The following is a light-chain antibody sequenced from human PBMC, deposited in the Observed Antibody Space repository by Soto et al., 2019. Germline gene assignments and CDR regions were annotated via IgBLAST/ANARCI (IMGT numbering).Light chain of an antibody. V-gene: IGKV3D-15*01. CDR1: QSVSNY. CDR2: DTT. J-gene: IGKJ2*01. Sequence: ERVMTQSPATVSVSPGERATLSCRASQSVSNYLAWYQQKPGQAPRLLIYDTTNRATGIPARFSGSGSGTEFTLTISSLQSEDYAVYYCQQYNNWAPYTFGQGTKVDIK. CDR3: QQYNNWAPYT.